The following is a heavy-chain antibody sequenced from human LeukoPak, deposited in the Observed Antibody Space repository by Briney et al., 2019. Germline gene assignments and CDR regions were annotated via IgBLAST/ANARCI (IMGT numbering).Heavy chain of an antibody. CDR1: GGTFSSYA. CDR2: IIPLLGIA. V-gene: IGHV1-69*04. J-gene: IGHJ5*02. CDR3: ARDDMYSSSWYWFDP. Sequence: SVKVSCKASGGTFSSYAISWVRQAPGQGLEWMGRIIPLLGIANYAQTFQGRVTITADKSTSTAYMELSSLRSEDTAVYYCARDDMYSSSWYWFDPWGQGTRVTVSS. D-gene: IGHD6-13*01.